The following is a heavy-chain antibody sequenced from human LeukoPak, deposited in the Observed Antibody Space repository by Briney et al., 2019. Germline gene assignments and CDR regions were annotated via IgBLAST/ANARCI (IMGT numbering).Heavy chain of an antibody. CDR3: VRENDSNGYYFY. CDR2: IKQDGSVK. D-gene: IGHD3-22*01. J-gene: IGHJ4*02. CDR1: GFSFSGYW. V-gene: IGHV3-7*01. Sequence: GGSLRLSCAASGFSFSGYWMSWVRQTPGKGLEWVANIKQDGSVKNSVDSMKGRFTISRDNTKNSLYLEMNSLRAEDTAVYYCVRENDSNGYYFYWGQGTLVTVSS.